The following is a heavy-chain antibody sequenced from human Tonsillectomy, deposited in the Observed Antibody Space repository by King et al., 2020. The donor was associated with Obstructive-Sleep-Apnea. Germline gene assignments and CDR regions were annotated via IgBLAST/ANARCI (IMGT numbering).Heavy chain of an antibody. CDR3: ARGWKWPRSVLPVY. J-gene: IGHJ4*02. Sequence: IQLVQSGAEVRRPGASVRVSCQTSGYTFADYDIPWVRQASGHGLEWMGWMNPSNGETALAHRCQGRVNLTKDTSLTTAYLDVTSLLPEDTAVYYCARGWKWPRSVLPVYWGQGTLVTVSS. D-gene: IGHD5-12*01. V-gene: IGHV1-8*01. CDR2: MNPSNGET. CDR1: GYTFADYD.